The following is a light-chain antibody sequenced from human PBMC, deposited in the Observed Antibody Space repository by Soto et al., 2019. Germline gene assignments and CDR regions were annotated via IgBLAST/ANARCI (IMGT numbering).Light chain of an antibody. Sequence: DVGLTQSPLSLPVTLGQPASISCRSSQSLVYSDGNTYLNWFQQRPGQSPRRLIYNVSNRDSGVPDRLSGSGSGTDFTLKISRVEAEDVGVYYCMQGTNWRAFGQGTKVDIK. CDR1: QSLVYSDGNTY. CDR2: NVS. V-gene: IGKV2-30*01. J-gene: IGKJ1*01. CDR3: MQGTNWRA.